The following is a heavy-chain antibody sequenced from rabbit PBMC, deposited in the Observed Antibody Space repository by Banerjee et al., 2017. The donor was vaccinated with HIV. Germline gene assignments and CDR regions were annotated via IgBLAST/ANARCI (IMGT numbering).Heavy chain of an antibody. Sequence: QSLEESGGDLVKPGASLTLTCTASGFSFSSSYWICWVRQAPGKGLEWIACINTSSGNTVYASWAKGRFTISKTSSTTVTLQMTSLTAADTATYFCARDWGHCSFNLWGPGTLVTVS. D-gene: IGHD3-3*01. V-gene: IGHV1S40*01. J-gene: IGHJ4*01. CDR3: ARDWGHCSFNL. CDR1: GFSFSSSYW. CDR2: INTSSGNT.